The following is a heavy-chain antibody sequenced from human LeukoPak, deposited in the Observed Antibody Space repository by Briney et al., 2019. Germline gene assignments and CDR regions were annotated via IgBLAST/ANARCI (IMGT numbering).Heavy chain of an antibody. V-gene: IGHV1-8*01. CDR3: TRGGTEWSSSWYRTFDY. J-gene: IGHJ4*02. D-gene: IGHD6-13*01. CDR2: MNPNSGNT. CDR1: GYTFTSYD. Sequence: ASVKVSCKASGYTFTSYDINWVRQATGQGLEWMGWMNPNSGNTGYAQKFQGRVTMTRNTSINTAYMELSSLRSEDTAVYYCTRGGTEWSSSWYRTFDYWGQGTLVTVSS.